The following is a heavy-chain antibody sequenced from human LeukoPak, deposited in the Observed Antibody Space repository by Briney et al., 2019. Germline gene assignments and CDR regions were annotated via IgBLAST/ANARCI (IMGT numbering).Heavy chain of an antibody. J-gene: IGHJ5*02. V-gene: IGHV4-30-4*01. Sequence: SGSLSLTCTVSGDSISSGDDYWSWIRQPPGKGLEWIGYVHYSGNTYYNPSLKSRVSTSVDTSNNQFSMRLRSVTAADTAVYYCARVVVVPAAMGWFDPWGQGTLVTV. CDR3: ARVVVVPAAMGWFDP. D-gene: IGHD2-2*01. CDR2: VHYSGNT. CDR1: GDSISSGDDY.